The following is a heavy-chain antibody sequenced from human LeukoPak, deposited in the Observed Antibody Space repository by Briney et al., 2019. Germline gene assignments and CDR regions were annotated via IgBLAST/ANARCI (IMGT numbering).Heavy chain of an antibody. J-gene: IGHJ2*01. CDR1: GGCISSYY. V-gene: IGHV4-59*08. Sequence: PSETLSLTCTVSGGCISSYYWSWIRQPPGKGVEGIGYIYYSGSTNYNPSLKSRLTISVDTSKNHFSLKLSSVTAADTAVYYCARQPYYYDSSGYFPYWYFDLWGRGTLVTVSS. CDR2: IYYSGST. D-gene: IGHD3-22*01. CDR3: ARQPYYYDSSGYFPYWYFDL.